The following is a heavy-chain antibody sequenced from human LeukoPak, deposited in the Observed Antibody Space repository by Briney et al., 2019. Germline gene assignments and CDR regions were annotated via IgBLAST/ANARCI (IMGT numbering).Heavy chain of an antibody. CDR1: RFNFTTYG. CDR2: MWYDGSNE. D-gene: IGHD3-9*01. Sequence: GGSLRVSCVASRFNFTTYGMHWVRQARGKGLEWVAVMWYDGSNEYYADSVKGRFSISRDNSKNTLYLQMNSLRVEDTAVYYCARERRYFDWIPDGMDVWGQGTTVTVSS. CDR3: ARERRYFDWIPDGMDV. J-gene: IGHJ6*02. V-gene: IGHV3-33*01.